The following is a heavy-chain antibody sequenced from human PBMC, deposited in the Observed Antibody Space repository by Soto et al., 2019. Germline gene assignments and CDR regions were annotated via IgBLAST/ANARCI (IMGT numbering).Heavy chain of an antibody. CDR2: IDSNGGT. CDR3: VRQGFVRLHGLVDV. Sequence: QVQLQESGPGLVKPSETLSLTCTVSDDSSSNYKWSWIRQPPGRRLEWIGYIDSNGGTSYNPSLQSRVTLSIDTSTKQFFVTLSSVTAADTAVYYCVRQGFVRLHGLVDVWGQGTTVTVSS. J-gene: IGHJ6*02. D-gene: IGHD4-4*01. V-gene: IGHV4-59*08. CDR1: DDSSSNYK.